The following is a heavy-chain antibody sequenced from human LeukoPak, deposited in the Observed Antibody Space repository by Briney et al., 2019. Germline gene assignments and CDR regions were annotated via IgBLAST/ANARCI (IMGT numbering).Heavy chain of an antibody. J-gene: IGHJ4*02. V-gene: IGHV4-34*01. CDR3: AREGRATFDY. D-gene: IGHD5-12*01. Sequence: SETLSLTCAVYGGSFSGYYWSWIRQPPGKGLEWIGEINHSGSTNYNPSLKSRVTISVDTSKNQFSLKLSSVTAADTAVYYCAREGRATFDYWGQGTLVTVSS. CDR1: GGSFSGYY. CDR2: INHSGST.